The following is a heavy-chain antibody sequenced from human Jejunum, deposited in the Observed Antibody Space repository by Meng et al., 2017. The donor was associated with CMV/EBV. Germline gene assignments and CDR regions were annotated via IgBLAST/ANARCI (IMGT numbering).Heavy chain of an antibody. CDR3: ARDFWDTDYTGY. D-gene: IGHD3-16*01. CDR2: ISSSSSAI. CDR1: GFSFSSDH. Sequence: AASGFSFSSDHMNCVRQAPGRGLEWNSYISSSSSAIEYADSVKGRFTSSRDNAKSSMYLQMNSLRDEDTAVYYCARDFWDTDYTGYWGQGTLVTVSS. V-gene: IGHV3-48*02. J-gene: IGHJ4*02.